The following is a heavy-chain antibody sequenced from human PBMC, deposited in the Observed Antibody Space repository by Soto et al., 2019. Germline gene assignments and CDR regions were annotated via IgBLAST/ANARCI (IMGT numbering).Heavy chain of an antibody. CDR3: AMPEVVDIVVPPNY. CDR1: GFTFSTYA. Sequence: QVQLVESGGGVVQPGRSLRLSCAASGFTFSTYAMHWVRQAPGKGLEWVAVISYDGSNKHYAYSVKGRFTISRDNSKNTLYVKMKSMRAEDKAVYYCAMPEVVDIVVPPNYWGEGTLVTVSS. J-gene: IGHJ4*02. CDR2: ISYDGSNK. V-gene: IGHV3-30*04. D-gene: IGHD2-15*01.